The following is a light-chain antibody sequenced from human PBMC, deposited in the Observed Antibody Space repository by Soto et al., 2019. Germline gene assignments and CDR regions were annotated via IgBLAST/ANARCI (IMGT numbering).Light chain of an antibody. CDR1: QSISNY. CDR2: ASS. J-gene: IGKJ4*01. Sequence: DVQMAQSPSSLSASVGDRVTITCRASQSISNYLNWYQQKPGKAPKLLIHASSTLQSGVPSRFSGSGSVTDFSLTISSLQPEDCATYFCQQSYFTPLTFGGGTKVEIK. CDR3: QQSYFTPLT. V-gene: IGKV1-39*01.